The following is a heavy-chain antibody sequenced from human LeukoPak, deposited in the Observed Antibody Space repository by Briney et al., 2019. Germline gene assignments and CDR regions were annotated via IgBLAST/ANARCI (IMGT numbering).Heavy chain of an antibody. V-gene: IGHV4-38-2*02. Sequence: SETLSLTCSVSGGSISSGYYWGWIRQPPGKGLEWIGNIYHSGSTNYNPSLHRRVTMPVDTSKSQFSLRLMSVTAADTAVYYCAKGVKCSSISCDAFDPWGQGTPVAVSS. D-gene: IGHD2-2*01. J-gene: IGHJ5*02. CDR1: GGSISSGYY. CDR2: IYHSGST. CDR3: AKGVKCSSISCDAFDP.